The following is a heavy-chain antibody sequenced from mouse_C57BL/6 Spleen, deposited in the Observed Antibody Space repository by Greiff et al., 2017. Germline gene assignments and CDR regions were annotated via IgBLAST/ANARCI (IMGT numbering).Heavy chain of an antibody. CDR1: GYTFTSYW. CDR3: ARRYGNLAWFAY. Sequence: QVQLKQPGTELVKPGASVKLSCKASGYTFTSYWMHWVKQRPGQGLEWIGNINPSNGGTNYNEKFKSKATLTADKSSSTAYMQLSSLTSEDSAVYFCARRYGNLAWFAYWGQGTLVTVSA. V-gene: IGHV1-53*01. CDR2: INPSNGGT. D-gene: IGHD2-10*02. J-gene: IGHJ3*01.